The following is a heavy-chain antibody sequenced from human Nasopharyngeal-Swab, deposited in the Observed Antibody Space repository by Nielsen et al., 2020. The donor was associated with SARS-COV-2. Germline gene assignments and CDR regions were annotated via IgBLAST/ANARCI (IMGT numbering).Heavy chain of an antibody. CDR1: RYTFTGYF. CDR2: ISPTSGGT. D-gene: IGHD2-8*02. J-gene: IGHJ4*02. Sequence: ASVKVSCKPSRYTFTGYFIHWVRQAPGQGLEWMGRISPTSGGTNNAQKFQGRVTMTWDTSINTAYMALSRLGSDDTAVYYCASPHCDDDVCYSRAAFDSWGPGTLVTVSS. CDR3: ASPHCDDDVCYSRAAFDS. V-gene: IGHV1-2*06.